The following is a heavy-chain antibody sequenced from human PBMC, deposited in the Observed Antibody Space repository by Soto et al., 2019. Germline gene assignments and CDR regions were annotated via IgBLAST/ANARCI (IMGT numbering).Heavy chain of an antibody. D-gene: IGHD6-13*01. CDR2: IKQDGSEK. CDR3: ARDLGIGAAGRGYYYYYGMDV. Sequence: EVQLVESGGGLVQPGGSLRLSCAASGFTFSSYWMSWGRQAPGEGLEWVANIKQDGSEKYYEDSVQGRFTISRENAKNSLSLQMNSLRAEDTAIYYCARDLGIGAAGRGYYYYYGMDVWGQGTTVTVSS. CDR1: GFTFSSYW. V-gene: IGHV3-7*03. J-gene: IGHJ6*02.